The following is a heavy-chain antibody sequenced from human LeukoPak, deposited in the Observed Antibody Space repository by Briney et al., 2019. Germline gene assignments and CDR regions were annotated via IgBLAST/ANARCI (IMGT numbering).Heavy chain of an antibody. CDR3: ARDRGPTYYDFWSGYYFAHDFDY. V-gene: IGHV1-3*01. CDR2: INAGNGNT. D-gene: IGHD3-3*01. Sequence: ASVKVSCKASGYTFTSYAMHWVRQAPGQRLEWMGWINAGNGNTKYSQKLQGRVTMTTDTSTSTAYMELRSLRSDDTAVYYCARDRGPTYYDFWSGYYFAHDFDYWGQGTLVTVSS. CDR1: GYTFTSYA. J-gene: IGHJ4*02.